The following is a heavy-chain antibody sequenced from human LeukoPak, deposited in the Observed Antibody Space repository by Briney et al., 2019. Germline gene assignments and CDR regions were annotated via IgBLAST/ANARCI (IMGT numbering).Heavy chain of an antibody. V-gene: IGHV1-46*01. CDR3: ARRVYDFWSGYFYY. Sequence: ASVKVSCKAFGYTFTNYYMHWVRQAPGQGLEWMGIINPSGGGTRYAQKFQGRVTMTRDTSTSTVYMELSSLRSEDTAVYYCARRVYDFWSGYFYYWGQGTLVTVSS. CDR1: GYTFTNYY. J-gene: IGHJ4*02. D-gene: IGHD3-3*01. CDR2: INPSGGGT.